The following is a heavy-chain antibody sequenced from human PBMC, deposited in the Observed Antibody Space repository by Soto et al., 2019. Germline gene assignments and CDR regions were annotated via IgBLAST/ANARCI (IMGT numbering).Heavy chain of an antibody. V-gene: IGHV4-30-2*01. CDR2: IYHSGST. J-gene: IGHJ4*02. CDR3: ARDRHRGGFDY. D-gene: IGHD3-10*01. CDR1: GGSISSGGYS. Sequence: QLQLQESGSGLVKPSQTLSLTCAVSGGSISSGGYSWSWIRQPPGKGLEWIGYIYHSGSTYYNPSLKSRVTISVDRSENQFSLKRSSVTAADTAVYYCARDRHRGGFDYWGQGTLVTVSS.